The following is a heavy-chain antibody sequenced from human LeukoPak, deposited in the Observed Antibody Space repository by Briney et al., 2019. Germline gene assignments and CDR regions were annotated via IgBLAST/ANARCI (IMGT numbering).Heavy chain of an antibody. V-gene: IGHV1-69*05. CDR3: ARSTMVRGATRDYYYMDV. D-gene: IGHD3-10*01. J-gene: IGHJ6*03. Sequence: GASVKVSCKASGGTFSSYAISRVRQAPGQGLEWMGGIIPIFGTANYAQKFQGRVTITTDESTSTAYMELSSLRSEDTAVYYCARSTMVRGATRDYYYMDVWGKGTTVTVSS. CDR2: IIPIFGTA. CDR1: GGTFSSYA.